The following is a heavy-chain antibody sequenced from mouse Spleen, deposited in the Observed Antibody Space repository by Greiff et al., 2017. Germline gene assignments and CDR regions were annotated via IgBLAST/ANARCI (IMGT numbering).Heavy chain of an antibody. J-gene: IGHJ3*01. CDR2: ISDGGSYT. V-gene: IGHV5-4*01. D-gene: IGHD1-1*01. CDR1: GFTFSSYA. CDR3: ARDRDYYGSEGFAY. Sequence: EVKLVESGGGLVKPGGSLKLSCAASGFTFSSYAMSWVRQTPEKRLEWVATISDGGSYTYYPDNVKGRFTISRDNAKNNLYLQMSHLKSEDTAMYYCARDRDYYGSEGFAYWGQGTLVTVSA.